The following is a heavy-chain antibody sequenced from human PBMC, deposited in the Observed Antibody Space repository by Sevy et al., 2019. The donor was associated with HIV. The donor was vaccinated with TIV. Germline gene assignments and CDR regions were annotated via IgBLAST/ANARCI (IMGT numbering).Heavy chain of an antibody. CDR2: VNYRGST. V-gene: IGHV4-59*01. D-gene: IGHD3-3*01. CDR3: ARDSSTGITVHGVVTYGMDV. CDR1: GGSISSYY. Sequence: SETLSLTCAVSGGSISSYYWTWIRQPPGKGLEWIGYVNYRGSTNYNPSLKSRLTMSVDISKNQFSLKLTSVTAADTAVYYCARDSSTGITVHGVVTYGMDVCGQGTTVTVSS. J-gene: IGHJ6*02.